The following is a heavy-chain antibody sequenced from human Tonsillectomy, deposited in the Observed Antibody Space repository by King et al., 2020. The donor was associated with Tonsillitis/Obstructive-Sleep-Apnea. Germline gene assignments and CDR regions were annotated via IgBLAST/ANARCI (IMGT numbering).Heavy chain of an antibody. D-gene: IGHD3-16*01. Sequence: DVQLVESGGGLVQPGGSLRLSCAASGFTFSSYAMHWVRQAPGKGLEYVSAISSIGGSTYYANSVKGRFTISRDNSKNTLYLQMGSLRAEDMAVYYCARGLRVDDAFDIWGQGTMVTVSS. CDR1: GFTFSSYA. V-gene: IGHV3-64*01. CDR2: ISSIGGST. CDR3: ARGLRVDDAFDI. J-gene: IGHJ3*02.